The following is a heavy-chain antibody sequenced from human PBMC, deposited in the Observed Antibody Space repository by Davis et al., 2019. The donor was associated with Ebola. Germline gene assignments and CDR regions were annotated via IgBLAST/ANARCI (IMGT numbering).Heavy chain of an antibody. CDR2: ISSSSSYI. D-gene: IGHD6-19*01. Sequence: GESLKISCAASGFTFSSYSMNWVRQAPGKGLEWVSSISSSSSYIYYADSVKGRFTISRDNAKNSLYLQMNSLRAEDTAVYYCARDQWLAFSYYFDYWGQGTLVTVSS. J-gene: IGHJ4*02. CDR1: GFTFSSYS. CDR3: ARDQWLAFSYYFDY. V-gene: IGHV3-21*01.